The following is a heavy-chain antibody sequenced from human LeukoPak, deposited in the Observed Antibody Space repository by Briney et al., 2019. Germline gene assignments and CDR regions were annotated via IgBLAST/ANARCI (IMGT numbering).Heavy chain of an antibody. CDR3: ARERRPDYYDSSGYYSAAFDI. CDR1: GGTFSSYA. J-gene: IGHJ3*02. Sequence: SVKVSCKASGGTFSSYAISWVRQAPGQGLEWMGGIIPIFGIANYAQKFQGRVTITADKSTSTAYMELSSLRSEDTAVYYCARERRPDYYDSSGYYSAAFDIWGQGTMVTVSS. V-gene: IGHV1-69*17. CDR2: IIPIFGIA. D-gene: IGHD3-22*01.